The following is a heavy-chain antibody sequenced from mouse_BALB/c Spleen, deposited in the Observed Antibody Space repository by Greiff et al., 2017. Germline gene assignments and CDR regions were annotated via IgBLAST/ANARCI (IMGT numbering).Heavy chain of an antibody. V-gene: IGHV1-15*01. CDR3: TRKPSYYGSSYDAMDY. CDR1: GYTFTDYE. Sequence: QVQLQQSGAELVRPGASVTLSCKASGYTFTDYEMHWVKQTPVHGLEWIGAIDPETGGTAYNQKFKGKATLTADKSSSTAYMELRSLTSEDSAVYYCTRKPSYYGSSYDAMDYWGQGTSVTVSS. D-gene: IGHD1-1*01. CDR2: IDPETGGT. J-gene: IGHJ4*01.